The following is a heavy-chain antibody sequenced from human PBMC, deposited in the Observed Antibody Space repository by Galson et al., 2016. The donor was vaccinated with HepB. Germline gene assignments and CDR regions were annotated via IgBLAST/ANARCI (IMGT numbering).Heavy chain of an antibody. CDR3: ARDKYDFWSGFYTGRGGPLDY. CDR1: GFAFSGYA. J-gene: IGHJ4*02. Sequence: SLRLSCAASGFAFSGYALHWVRQTPGKGLEWVAVISYDGSNKYYADSVKGRFTISRDNSKNTLYLQMNSLRTEDTAVYYCARDKYDFWSGFYTGRGGPLDYWGQGTLVTVSS. V-gene: IGHV3-30-3*01. CDR2: ISYDGSNK. D-gene: IGHD3-3*01.